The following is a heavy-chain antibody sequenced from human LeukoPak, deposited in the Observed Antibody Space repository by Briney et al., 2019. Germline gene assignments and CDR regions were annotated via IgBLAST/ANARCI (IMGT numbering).Heavy chain of an antibody. CDR3: ARRFGELEPAFDT. D-gene: IGHD3-10*01. J-gene: IGHJ3*02. Sequence: GRSLRLSCAASGFTFDDYGMTWVRQAPGKGLEWVSGINWNGGRIDYAESVKGRFTISRDNTKNSLYLQMNSLRAEDTALYYCARRFGELEPAFDTWGQGTMVTVSS. CDR2: INWNGGRI. CDR1: GFTFDDYG. V-gene: IGHV3-20*04.